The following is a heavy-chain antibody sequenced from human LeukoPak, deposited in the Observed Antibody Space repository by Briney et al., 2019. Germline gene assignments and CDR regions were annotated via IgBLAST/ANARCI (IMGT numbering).Heavy chain of an antibody. J-gene: IGHJ4*02. CDR2: IYYSGST. CDR1: GGSISSGDYY. V-gene: IGHV4-61*08. CDR3: ARLSGTAAFDY. Sequence: SETLSLTCTVSGGSISSGDYYWSWIRQPPGKGLEWIGYIYYSGSTNYNPSLKSRVTISVDTSKNQFSLKLSSVTAADTAVYYCARLSGTAAFDYWGQGTLVTVSS. D-gene: IGHD1-7*01.